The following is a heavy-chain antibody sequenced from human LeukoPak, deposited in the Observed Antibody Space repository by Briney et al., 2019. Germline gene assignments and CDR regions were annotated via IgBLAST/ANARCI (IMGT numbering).Heavy chain of an antibody. CDR3: ARPTRVDYYYYYMDV. CDR2: IYHSGST. Sequence: SETLSLTCTVSGGSLSSYYWSWIRQPPGKGLEWIGSIYHSGSTYYNPSLKSRVTISVDTSKNQFSLKLSSVTAADTAVYYCARPTRVDYYYYYMDVWGKGTTVTVSS. J-gene: IGHJ6*03. CDR1: GGSLSSYY. V-gene: IGHV4-59*04.